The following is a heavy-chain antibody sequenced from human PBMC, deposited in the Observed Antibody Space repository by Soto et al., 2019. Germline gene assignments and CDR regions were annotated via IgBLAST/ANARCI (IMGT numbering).Heavy chain of an antibody. CDR3: ARDRIAAGYFDY. D-gene: IGHD6-13*01. Sequence: GGSLRLSCAASGFTFSDFGMHWVRQSPGKGLEWVAVISYDGSNKYYADSVKGRFTISRDNSKNTLYLQMNSLRAEDTAVYYCARDRIAAGYFDYWGQGTLVTVSS. CDR1: GFTFSDFG. CDR2: ISYDGSNK. J-gene: IGHJ4*02. V-gene: IGHV3-30*03.